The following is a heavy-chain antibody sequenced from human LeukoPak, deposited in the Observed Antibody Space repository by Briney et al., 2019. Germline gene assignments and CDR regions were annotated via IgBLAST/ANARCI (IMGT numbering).Heavy chain of an antibody. J-gene: IGHJ4*02. CDR2: ISSSGSTI. V-gene: IGHV3-11*01. Sequence: GGSLRLSCAASGFTFSDYYMSWIRQAPGKGLEWVSYISSSGSTIYYADSVKGRFTISRDNSKNTLYLQMNSLRAEDTAVYYCAKVNYYDFWSGQIDYWGQGTLVTVSS. CDR1: GFTFSDYY. CDR3: AKVNYYDFWSGQIDY. D-gene: IGHD3-3*01.